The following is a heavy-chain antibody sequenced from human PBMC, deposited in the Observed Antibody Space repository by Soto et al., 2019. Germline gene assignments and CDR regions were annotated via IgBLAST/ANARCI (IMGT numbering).Heavy chain of an antibody. J-gene: IGHJ6*03. D-gene: IGHD4-4*01. V-gene: IGHV4-31*03. CDR2: IYYSGST. Sequence: PSETLSLTCTVSGGSISSGGYYWSWIRQHPGKGLEWIGYIYYSGSTYYNPSLKSRVTISVDTSKNQFSLKLSSVTAADTTVYYCATRSDYSNYDKPYYMDVWGKGTTVTVAS. CDR1: GGSISSGGYY. CDR3: ATRSDYSNYDKPYYMDV.